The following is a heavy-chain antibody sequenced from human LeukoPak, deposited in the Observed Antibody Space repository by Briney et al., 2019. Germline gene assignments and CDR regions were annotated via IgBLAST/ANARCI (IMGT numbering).Heavy chain of an antibody. V-gene: IGHV4-38-2*02. CDR1: GYSISTGYY. CDR3: ASGLRYFDLYY. CDR2: FYHGGST. J-gene: IGHJ4*02. Sequence: SETLSLTCTVSGYSISTGYYWDWIRQPPGTGLEWIGTFYHGGSTYYNPSLKSRVTISVDTSKNQFSLNLTSVTAADTAVYYCASGLRYFDLYYWGQGTLVTVSS. D-gene: IGHD3-9*01.